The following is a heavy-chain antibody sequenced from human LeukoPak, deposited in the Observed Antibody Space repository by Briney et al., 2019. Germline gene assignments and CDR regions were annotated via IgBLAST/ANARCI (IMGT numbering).Heavy chain of an antibody. D-gene: IGHD3-3*01. CDR1: GGSFSGYY. CDR2: INHSGST. CDR3: ARSYDFWSGYYTGLFDY. V-gene: IGHV4-34*01. Sequence: SETLSLTCAVYGGSFSGYYWSWIRQPPGKGLEWIGEINHSGSTNYNPSLKSRVTISVGTSKNQFSLKLSSVTAADTAVYYCARSYDFWSGYYTGLFDYWGQGTLVTVSS. J-gene: IGHJ4*02.